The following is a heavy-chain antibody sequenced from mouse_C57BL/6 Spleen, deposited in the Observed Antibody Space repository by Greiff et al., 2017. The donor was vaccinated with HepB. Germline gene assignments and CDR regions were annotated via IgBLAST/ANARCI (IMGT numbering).Heavy chain of an antibody. CDR1: GFTFSSYG. CDR2: ISSGGSYT. D-gene: IGHD2-10*02. CDR3: ARQRVYGNYDYYFDY. Sequence: VQLKQSGGDLVKPGGSLKLSCAASGFTFSSYGMSWVRQTPDKRLEWVATISSGGSYTYYPDSVKGRFTISRDNAKNTLYLQMSSLKSEDTAMYYCARQRVYGNYDYYFDYWGQGTTLTVSS. V-gene: IGHV5-6*01. J-gene: IGHJ2*01.